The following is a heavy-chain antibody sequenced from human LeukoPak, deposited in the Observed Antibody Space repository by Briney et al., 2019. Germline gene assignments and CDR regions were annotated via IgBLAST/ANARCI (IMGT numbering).Heavy chain of an antibody. CDR1: GFSFNDYY. CDR3: ARGPRILAAGSYYFDY. D-gene: IGHD6-13*01. J-gene: IGHJ4*02. V-gene: IGHV3-11*01. CDR2: INVNGGAM. Sequence: GGSLRLSCAASGFSFNDYYFSWIRQAPGKGLEGVSFINVNGGAMYYADFVKGRFTISRDNAKSSLYLEMNSLRVEDTAVYYCARGPRILAAGSYYFDYWGQGSLVTVSS.